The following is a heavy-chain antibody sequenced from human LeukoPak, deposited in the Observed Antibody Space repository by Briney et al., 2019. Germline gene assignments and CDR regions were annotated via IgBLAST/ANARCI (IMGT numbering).Heavy chain of an antibody. J-gene: IGHJ2*01. Sequence: PSETLSVTGTASHDWVSRENWRWVGQSPGKGLEWIGYISYSGETKYSPSLKRRVTISGDRSKNTFSLKMTSVTAADTAVYFCAKSHPAVTTTDWYFDLWGRGTLVTVSS. CDR2: ISYSGET. V-gene: IGHV4-59*02. D-gene: IGHD4-17*01. CDR3: AKSHPAVTTTDWYFDL. CDR1: HDWVSREN.